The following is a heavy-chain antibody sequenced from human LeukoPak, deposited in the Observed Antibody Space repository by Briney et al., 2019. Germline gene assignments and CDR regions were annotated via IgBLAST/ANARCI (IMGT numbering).Heavy chain of an antibody. J-gene: IGHJ4*02. CDR2: IYYSGST. CDR3: ARVKFYYDSSGYYRFDY. D-gene: IGHD3-22*01. Sequence: PSETLSLTCTVSGYSISSGYYWGWIRQPPGKGLEWIGSIYYSGSTYYNPSLKSRVTISVDTSKNQFSLKLSSVTAADTAVYYCARVKFYYDSSGYYRFDYWGRGTLVTVSS. V-gene: IGHV4-38-2*02. CDR1: GYSISSGYY.